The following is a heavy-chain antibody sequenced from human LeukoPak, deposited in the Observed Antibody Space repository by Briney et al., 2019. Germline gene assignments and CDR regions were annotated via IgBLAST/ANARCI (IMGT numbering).Heavy chain of an antibody. J-gene: IGHJ3*02. CDR1: GFTFSSYS. CDR2: ISSSSSYI. V-gene: IGHV3-21*01. CDR3: AREAIDIVVVVAAHDAFDI. Sequence: GGSLRLSCAASGFTFSSYSMNWVRQAPGKGLEWVSSISSSSSYIYYADSAKGRFTISRDNAKNSLYLQMNSLRAEDTAVYYCAREAIDIVVVVAAHDAFDIWGQGTMVTVSS. D-gene: IGHD2-15*01.